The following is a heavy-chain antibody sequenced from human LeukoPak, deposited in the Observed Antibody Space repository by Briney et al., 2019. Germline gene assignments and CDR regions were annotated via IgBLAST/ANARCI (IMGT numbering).Heavy chain of an antibody. J-gene: IGHJ3*01. CDR2: IYTGGNR. CDR3: ARGFCSTTSCHGNAFDV. Sequence: GGSLRLSCVPSGFLINNNYMNWVRQAPGKGLEWVSVIYTGGNRDYADSVRGRFTNSRDSSKNTVFLQMNSLRAEDTAVYYCARGFCSTTSCHGNAFDVWGQGTMVTVSS. D-gene: IGHD2-2*01. V-gene: IGHV3-53*01. CDR1: GFLINNNY.